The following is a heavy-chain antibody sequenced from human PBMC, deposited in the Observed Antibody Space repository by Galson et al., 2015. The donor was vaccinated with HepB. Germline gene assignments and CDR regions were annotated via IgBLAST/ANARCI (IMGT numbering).Heavy chain of an antibody. CDR2: INPSGGST. D-gene: IGHD6-13*01. CDR3: ARALGSSWYLMSAFDI. Sequence: SVKVSCKASGYTFTSYYMHRVRQAPGQGLEWMGIINPSGGSTSYAQKFQGRVTMTRDTSTSTVYMELSSLRSEDTAVYYCARALGSSWYLMSAFDIWGQGTMVTVSS. CDR1: GYTFTSYY. V-gene: IGHV1-46*01. J-gene: IGHJ3*02.